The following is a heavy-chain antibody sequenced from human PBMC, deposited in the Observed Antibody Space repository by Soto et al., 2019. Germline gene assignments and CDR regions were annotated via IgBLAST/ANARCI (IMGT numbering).Heavy chain of an antibody. CDR1: GFTFSSYW. V-gene: IGHV3-7*01. J-gene: IGHJ6*03. CDR3: ARDGDSSSWYGYYYYYMDV. Sequence: GSLRLSCAASGFTFSSYWMSWVRQAPGKGLEWVANIKQDGSEKYYVDSVKGRFTISRDNAKNSLYLQMNSLRAEDTAVYYCARDGDSSSWYGYYYYYMDVWGKGTTVTVSS. D-gene: IGHD6-13*01. CDR2: IKQDGSEK.